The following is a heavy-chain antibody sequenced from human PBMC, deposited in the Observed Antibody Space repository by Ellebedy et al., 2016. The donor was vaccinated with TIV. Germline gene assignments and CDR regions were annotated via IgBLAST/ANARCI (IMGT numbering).Heavy chain of an antibody. CDR3: ARATGYSRVYYYYFMDV. Sequence: AASVKVSCKASGYTFTNYYMHWVRQAPGQGLEWMGIINPSGGSTSYAQKFQGRVTMTRDTSTSTVYMELSSLRSEDTAVYYCARATGYSRVYYYYFMDVWGQGTTVTVSS. V-gene: IGHV1-46*01. J-gene: IGHJ6*02. D-gene: IGHD5-12*01. CDR1: GYTFTNYY. CDR2: INPSGGST.